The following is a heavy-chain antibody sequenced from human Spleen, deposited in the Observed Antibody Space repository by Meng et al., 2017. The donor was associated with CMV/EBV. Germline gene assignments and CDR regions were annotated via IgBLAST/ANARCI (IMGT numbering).Heavy chain of an antibody. CDR2: IIPILGIA. D-gene: IGHD2-2*01. V-gene: IGHV1-69*10. Sequence: SVKVSCKASGGTFSSYAISWVRQAPGQGLEWMGGIIPILGIAKHAQKFQGRVTLTADKSTSTAYMELSSLRSEDTAVYYCARDRVDVVVPAEGWFDPWGQGTLVTVSS. J-gene: IGHJ5*02. CDR3: ARDRVDVVVPAEGWFDP. CDR1: GGTFSSYA.